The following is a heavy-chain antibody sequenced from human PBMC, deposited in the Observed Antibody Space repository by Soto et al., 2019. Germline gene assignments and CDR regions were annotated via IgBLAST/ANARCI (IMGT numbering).Heavy chain of an antibody. D-gene: IGHD6-13*01. CDR2: ISGSGGST. CDR3: AKERGQLVDSSDY. J-gene: IGHJ4*02. Sequence: GGSLRLSCAAAGFTFSSYAMTWVRQAPGKGLEWVSAISGSGGSTYYADSVKGRFTISRDNSKNTLYLQMNSLRPEDTAVYYCAKERGQLVDSSDYWGQGTLVTVSS. V-gene: IGHV3-23*01. CDR1: GFTFSSYA.